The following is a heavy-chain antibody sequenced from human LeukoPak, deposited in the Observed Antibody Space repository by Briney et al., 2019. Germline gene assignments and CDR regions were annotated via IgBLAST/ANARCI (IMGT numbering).Heavy chain of an antibody. J-gene: IGHJ4*02. D-gene: IGHD3-22*01. V-gene: IGHV3-30*02. CDR2: IRYDGSNK. CDR1: GFTFSNYG. CDR3: VLYDNSPTTYRH. Sequence: QTGGSLRLSCAASGFTFSNYGMHWVRQAPGKGLEWMAFIRYDGSNKYYADSVKGRFTVSRDNSKNTLYLQINSLRAEDTAVYYCVLYDNSPTTYRHWGQGTLVTVSS.